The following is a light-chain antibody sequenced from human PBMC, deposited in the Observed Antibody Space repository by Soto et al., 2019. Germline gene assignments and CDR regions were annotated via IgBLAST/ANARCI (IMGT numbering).Light chain of an antibody. CDR3: SSYAGSLYV. V-gene: IGLV2-8*01. CDR2: EVS. CDR1: SSDVGGYKY. Sequence: QSARAQPPSASGSPGQSVTMSCTGTSSDVGGYKYVSWYQQHPGKAPKLMIYEVSKRPSGVPDRFSGSKSGNTASLTVSGLQAEDEADYYCSSYAGSLYVFGTGTKLTVL. J-gene: IGLJ1*01.